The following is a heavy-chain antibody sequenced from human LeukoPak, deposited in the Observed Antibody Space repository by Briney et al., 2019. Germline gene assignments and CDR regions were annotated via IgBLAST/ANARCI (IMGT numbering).Heavy chain of an antibody. CDR1: GFTFSSFW. CDR2: INGDGSSS. D-gene: IGHD3-3*01. Sequence: GGSLRLSCAASGFTFSSFWMHWVRQAPGKGLVWVSRINGDGSSSTYADSVKGRFTISRDNAKNTLFLQMNSLRAEDTAVYYCARQRSGAPDSWGQGTLVTVSS. CDR3: ARQRSGAPDS. V-gene: IGHV3-74*01. J-gene: IGHJ4*02.